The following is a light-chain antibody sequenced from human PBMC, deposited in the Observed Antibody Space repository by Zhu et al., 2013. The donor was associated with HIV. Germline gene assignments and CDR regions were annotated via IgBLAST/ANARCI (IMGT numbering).Light chain of an antibody. CDR3: CSDAGSQTFVL. J-gene: IGLJ2*01. CDR1: NSDFGSYDL. Sequence: QSALTQPASVSGSPGQSIAISCTGTNSDFGSYDLVSWFQQHPGKAPRLIIYDVSKRPSGVSNRFSGSKSGNTASLTISGLQAEDEADYYCCSDAGSQTFVLFGGGTKLTVL. CDR2: DVS. V-gene: IGLV2-23*02.